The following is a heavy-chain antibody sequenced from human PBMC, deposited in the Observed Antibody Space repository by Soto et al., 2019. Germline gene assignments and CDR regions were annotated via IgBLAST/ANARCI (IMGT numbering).Heavy chain of an antibody. Sequence: GGSLRLSCAASGFTFSSYWMSWVRQAPGKGLEWVANIKQDGSEKYYVDSVKDRFTISRDNAKNSLYLQMNSLSAEDTDGYYCARAGGGDGRNAFDIWGQGTMVTVSS. D-gene: IGHD2-21*01. CDR2: IKQDGSEK. CDR3: ARAGGGDGRNAFDI. V-gene: IGHV3-7*03. CDR1: GFTFSSYW. J-gene: IGHJ3*02.